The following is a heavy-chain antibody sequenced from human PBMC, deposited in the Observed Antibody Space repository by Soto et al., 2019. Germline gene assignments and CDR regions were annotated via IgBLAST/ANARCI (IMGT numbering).Heavy chain of an antibody. CDR2: IYYSGST. CDR3: ARTLGYCSSTSCYYYGMDV. V-gene: IGHV4-61*08. J-gene: IGHJ6*02. D-gene: IGHD2-2*01. Sequence: PSETLSLTCAVSGGSISSGGYSWSWIRQPPGKGLEWIGYIYYSGSTNYNPSPKSRVTISVDTSKNQFSLKLSSVTAADTAVYYCARTLGYCSSTSCYYYGMDVWGQGTTVTVSS. CDR1: GGSISSGGYS.